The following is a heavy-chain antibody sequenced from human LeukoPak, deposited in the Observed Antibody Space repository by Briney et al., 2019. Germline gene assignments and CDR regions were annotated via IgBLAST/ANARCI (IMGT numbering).Heavy chain of an antibody. CDR2: IYYSGST. CDR3: ARLDRVAVAGRLYYFDY. CDR1: GGSISSSSYY. J-gene: IGHJ4*02. V-gene: IGHV4-39*01. D-gene: IGHD6-19*01. Sequence: KSSETPSLTCTVSGGSISSSSYYWGWIRQPPGKGLEWIGSIYYSGSTYYNPSLKSRVTISVDTSKNQFSLKLSSVTAADTAVYYCARLDRVAVAGRLYYFDYWGQGTLVTVSS.